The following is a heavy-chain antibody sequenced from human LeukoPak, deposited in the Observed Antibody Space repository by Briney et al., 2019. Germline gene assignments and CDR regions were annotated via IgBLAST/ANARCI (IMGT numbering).Heavy chain of an antibody. CDR2: IYYSGST. D-gene: IGHD3-22*01. J-gene: IGHJ3*02. CDR3: AREFLDSSGYYYHDTYDI. V-gene: IGHV4-59*12. Sequence: SETLSLTCTVSGGSISSYYWSWIRQPPGKGLEWIGYIYYSGSTNYNPSLKSRVTISVDTSKNQFSLKLTSVTVADTAVYYCAREFLDSSGYYYHDTYDIWGQGTMVTVSS. CDR1: GGSISSYY.